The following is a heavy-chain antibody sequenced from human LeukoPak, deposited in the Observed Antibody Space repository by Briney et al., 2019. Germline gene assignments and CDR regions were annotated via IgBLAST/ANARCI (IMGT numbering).Heavy chain of an antibody. J-gene: IGHJ4*02. CDR2: IKQDGSEK. Sequence: GGSLRLSCATSGFTFSSYWMSWVRQAPGKGLEWVAYIKQDGSEKYYVDSVKGRFTISRDNAKNSLYLQMNSLRTEDTAVYYCARDNCSSTSCYAYYFDYWGQGTLVTVSS. D-gene: IGHD2-2*01. V-gene: IGHV3-7*01. CDR3: ARDNCSSTSCYAYYFDY. CDR1: GFTFSSYW.